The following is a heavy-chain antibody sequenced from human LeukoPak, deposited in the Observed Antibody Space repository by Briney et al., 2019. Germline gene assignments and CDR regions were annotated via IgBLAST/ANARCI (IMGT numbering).Heavy chain of an antibody. J-gene: IGHJ3*02. CDR1: GGTFSSYA. V-gene: IGHV1-69*04. D-gene: IGHD2-2*01. Sequence: GASVKVSCKASGGTFSSYAISWVRQAPGQGLEWMGRIIPILGIANYAQKFQGRVTITADKSTSTAYMELRSLRSEDTAVYYCARDALYCSSTSCYAFDIWGQGTMVTVSS. CDR3: ARDALYCSSTSCYAFDI. CDR2: IIPILGIA.